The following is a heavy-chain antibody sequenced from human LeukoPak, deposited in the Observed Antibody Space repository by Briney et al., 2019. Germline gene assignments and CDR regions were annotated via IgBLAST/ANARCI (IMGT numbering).Heavy chain of an antibody. CDR1: GFTFSSYA. CDR3: TRAFLSSGYYSGAFDY. V-gene: IGHV3-49*04. J-gene: IGHJ4*02. Sequence: GGSLRLSCAASGFTFSSYAMSWVRQAPGKGLEWVGVIRSKTYGGTTEYAASVKGRFTISRDESKSIAQLQMNSLKTEDTAVYYCTRAFLSSGYYSGAFDYWGQGTLVTVSS. D-gene: IGHD3-22*01. CDR2: IRSKTYGGTT.